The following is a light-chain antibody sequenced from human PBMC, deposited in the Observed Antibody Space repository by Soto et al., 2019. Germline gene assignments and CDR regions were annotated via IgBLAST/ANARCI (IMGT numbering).Light chain of an antibody. V-gene: IGKV3-15*01. CDR2: GAS. J-gene: IGKJ1*01. CDR3: QQYFEWPPMT. CDR1: ETVATN. Sequence: EVLMTQSPAILSLSPGERATLSCWASETVATNVARYQQKPGQAPRLLISGASTRAAGVSDRFRGSWSDTEFTLTISSLRSEDSAVYYCQQYFEWPPMTFGQGTKVDIK.